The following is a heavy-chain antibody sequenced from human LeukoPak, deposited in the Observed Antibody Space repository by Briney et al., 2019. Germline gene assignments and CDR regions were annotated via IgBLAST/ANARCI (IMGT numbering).Heavy chain of an antibody. CDR2: ISGSGGST. V-gene: IGHV3-23*01. CDR1: GFTFSSYA. CDR3: GKGASGPLRYFDWSTYYFDY. J-gene: IGHJ4*02. Sequence: PGGSLRLSCAASGFTFSSYAMSWVRQAPGKGLEWVSAISGSGGSTYYADSVKGRSTISRDNSKNTLYLQMNSLRAEDTAVYYCGKGASGPLRYFDWSTYYFDYWGQGTLVTVSS. D-gene: IGHD3-9*01.